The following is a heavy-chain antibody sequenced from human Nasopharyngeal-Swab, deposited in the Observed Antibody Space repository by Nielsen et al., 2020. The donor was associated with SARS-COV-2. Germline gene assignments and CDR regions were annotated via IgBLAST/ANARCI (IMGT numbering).Heavy chain of an antibody. V-gene: IGHV1-69*13. Sequence: SVKASCKASGGTFSSYAISWVRQAPGQGLEWMGGIIPIFGTANYAQKFQGRVTITADESTSTAYMELSSLRSEDTAVYYCARWTSGGDHWYFDLWGRGTLVTVSS. J-gene: IGHJ2*01. D-gene: IGHD2-21*02. CDR1: GGTFSSYA. CDR2: IIPIFGTA. CDR3: ARWTSGGDHWYFDL.